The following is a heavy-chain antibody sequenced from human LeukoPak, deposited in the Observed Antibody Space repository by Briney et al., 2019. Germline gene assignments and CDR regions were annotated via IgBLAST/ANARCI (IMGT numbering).Heavy chain of an antibody. V-gene: IGHV3-48*01. CDR3: ARISRSTSPIGAFDI. D-gene: IGHD2-2*01. Sequence: LAGGSLRLSCAASGFTFSSYSMNWVRQAPGKGLEWVSYISSRSSSIYYADSVQGRFTISRDNAKNSLYLQMNSLRAEDTAVYYCARISRSTSPIGAFDIWGQGTMVTVSS. J-gene: IGHJ3*02. CDR1: GFTFSSYS. CDR2: ISSRSSSI.